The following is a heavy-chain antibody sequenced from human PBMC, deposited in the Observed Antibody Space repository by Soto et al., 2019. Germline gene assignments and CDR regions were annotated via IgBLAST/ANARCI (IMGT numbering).Heavy chain of an antibody. V-gene: IGHV4-4*07. CDR1: GGSTSSYY. CDR3: AREFAKYDFWSGYYYFDY. D-gene: IGHD3-3*01. CDR2: IYTSGST. Sequence: SETLSLTCTVSGGSTSSYYWSWIRQPAGKGLEWIGRIYTSGSTNYNPSLKSRVTMSVDTSKNQFSPKLSSVTAADTAVYYCAREFAKYDFWSGYYYFDYWGQGTLVTVSS. J-gene: IGHJ4*02.